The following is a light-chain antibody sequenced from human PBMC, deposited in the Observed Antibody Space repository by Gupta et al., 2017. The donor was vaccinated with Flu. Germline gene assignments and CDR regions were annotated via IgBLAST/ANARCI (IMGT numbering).Light chain of an antibody. Sequence: DIQMTQSPSSLSASVGDGVTITCRASQNINDYLSWNQQKPGKAPRLLIFGASILQSGVPSRFSGSGSGTDFTLTISSLHPEDFATYYCQQSYSTPSTFGQGTKVDIK. CDR2: GAS. J-gene: IGKJ1*01. CDR3: QQSYSTPST. CDR1: QNINDY. V-gene: IGKV1-39*01.